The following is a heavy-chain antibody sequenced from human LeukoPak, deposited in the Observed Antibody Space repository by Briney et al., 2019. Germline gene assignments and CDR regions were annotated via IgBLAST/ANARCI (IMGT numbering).Heavy chain of an antibody. Sequence: SQTLSLTCAISGDSLSSNSVTWNWIRHSPARGLEWLGRTYYRSTWFNDYAVSVRGRITVNPDTSNNQFSLHLNSVTPEDTAVYYCARRLTQYDCFDPWGQGILVTVSS. CDR2: TYYRSTWFN. CDR3: ARRLTQYDCFDP. CDR1: GDSLSSNSVT. V-gene: IGHV6-1*01. D-gene: IGHD2-2*01. J-gene: IGHJ5*02.